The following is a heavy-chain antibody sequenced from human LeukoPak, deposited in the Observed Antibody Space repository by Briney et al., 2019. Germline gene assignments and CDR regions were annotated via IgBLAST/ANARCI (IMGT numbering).Heavy chain of an antibody. D-gene: IGHD3-22*01. CDR3: ARAIITMISSWSVAFDI. Sequence: PGGSLRLSCAASGFTFDDYGMSWVRQAPRKGLEWVSGINWNGGSTGYADSVKGRFTISRDNAKNSLYLQMNSLRAEDTALYYCARAIITMISSWSVAFDIWGQGTMVTVSS. V-gene: IGHV3-20*04. J-gene: IGHJ3*02. CDR2: INWNGGST. CDR1: GFTFDDYG.